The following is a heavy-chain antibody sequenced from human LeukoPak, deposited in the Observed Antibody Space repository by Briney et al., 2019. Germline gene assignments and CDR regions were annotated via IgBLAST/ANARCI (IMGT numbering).Heavy chain of an antibody. CDR3: ARGGSRSRRGDDAFDI. Sequence: GASVKVSCKASGYTFTNYAMNLVRQAPGQGLEWMGWISAYNGNTELAQKFQGRVTLATDASTSTAYVELRSLTSDDTAVYFCARGGSRSRRGDDAFDIWGQGTMVTVSS. V-gene: IGHV1-18*01. CDR2: ISAYNGNT. J-gene: IGHJ3*02. CDR1: GYTFTNYA. D-gene: IGHD3-10*01.